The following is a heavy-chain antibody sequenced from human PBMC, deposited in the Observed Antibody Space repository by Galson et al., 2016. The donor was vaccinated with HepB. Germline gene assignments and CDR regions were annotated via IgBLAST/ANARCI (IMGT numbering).Heavy chain of an antibody. CDR3: ARGYGDSALYYYYGMDV. J-gene: IGHJ6*02. CDR2: IWYDGSEK. Sequence: SLRLSCAASEFTFSRYAMHWVRQAPGKGLEWVAVIWYDGSEKYYVDPVRGRFTISRDNSKNTLYLQMKSLRAEDTAVYYCARGYGDSALYYYYGMDVWGQGTTVTVS. V-gene: IGHV3-33*01. CDR1: EFTFSRYA. D-gene: IGHD4-17*01.